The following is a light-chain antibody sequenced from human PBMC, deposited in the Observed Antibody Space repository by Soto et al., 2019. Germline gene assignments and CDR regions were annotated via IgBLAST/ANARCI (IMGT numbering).Light chain of an antibody. CDR2: AAS. J-gene: IGKJ4*01. Sequence: ASQMTQSPYSLSASVGDRVTIICRACQRIRSDLGWYQQKPGKAPKLLIYAASSLQSGVPSRFSGSGSGTDFTLTISSLQPEDFATYYCLQDYNYPLTVGGGTKVDIK. CDR3: LQDYNYPLT. V-gene: IGKV1-6*01. CDR1: QRIRSD.